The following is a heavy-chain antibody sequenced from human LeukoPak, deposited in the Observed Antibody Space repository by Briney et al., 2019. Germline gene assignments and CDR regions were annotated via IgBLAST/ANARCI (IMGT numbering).Heavy chain of an antibody. J-gene: IGHJ4*02. D-gene: IGHD2-2*01. Sequence: GGSLRLSCAASGFTLSSFWMHWVRRAPGKGLMWVSLIKSDGSIANYADSVRGRFTISRDNAKNTLYLQMSSLRAEDTAVYYCARSCSSTTCSFDYWGQGTLVTVSS. CDR1: GFTLSSFW. V-gene: IGHV3-74*01. CDR2: IKSDGSIA. CDR3: ARSCSSTTCSFDY.